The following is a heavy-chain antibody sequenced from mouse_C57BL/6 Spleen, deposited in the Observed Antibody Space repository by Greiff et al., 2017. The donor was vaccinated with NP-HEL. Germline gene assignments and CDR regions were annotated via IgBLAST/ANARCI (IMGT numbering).Heavy chain of an antibody. D-gene: IGHD2-14*01. V-gene: IGHV1-52*01. CDR2: IDPSDSET. J-gene: IGHJ4*01. CDR1: GYTFTSYW. CDR3: ARDYRYAMDY. Sequence: VKLQQPGAELVRPGSSVKLSCKASGYTFTSYWMHWVKQRPIQGLEWIGNIDPSDSETHYNQKFKDKATLTVDKSSSTAYMQLSSLTSEDSAVYYCARDYRYAMDYWGQGTSVTVSS.